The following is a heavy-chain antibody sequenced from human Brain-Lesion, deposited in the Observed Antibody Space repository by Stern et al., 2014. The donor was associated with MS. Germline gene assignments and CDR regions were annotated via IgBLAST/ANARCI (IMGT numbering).Heavy chain of an antibody. J-gene: IGHJ4*02. CDR1: GYTLTELS. Sequence: VQLVQSGAEVKKPGASVKASCKVSGYTLTELSMHWVRQAPRKGLEWMGGFDPEDGETIDAQKFQGRVTMTEDTSTDTAYMELSSLRSEDTAVYYCATLSPGAGGNYYRHFDYWGQGTLVTVSS. CDR2: FDPEDGET. V-gene: IGHV1-24*01. CDR3: ATLSPGAGGNYYRHFDY. D-gene: IGHD1-26*01.